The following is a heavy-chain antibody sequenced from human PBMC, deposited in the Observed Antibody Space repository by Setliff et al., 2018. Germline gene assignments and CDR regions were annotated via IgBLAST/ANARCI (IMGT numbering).Heavy chain of an antibody. J-gene: IGHJ4*01. Sequence: SETLSLTCTVSGTSINSYWTWIRQSPGKGLEWVGFVYSNGNKDFNPSLKSRVAFSVDTSQNHVSLKLSSVTPADTAVYFCANGWRNFDYWGQGILVTVSS. CDR2: VYSNGNK. D-gene: IGHD6-19*01. V-gene: IGHV4-59*01. CDR1: GTSINSY. CDR3: ANGWRNFDY.